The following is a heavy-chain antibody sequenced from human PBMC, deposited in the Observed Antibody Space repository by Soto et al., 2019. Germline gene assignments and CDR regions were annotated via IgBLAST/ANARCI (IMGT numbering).Heavy chain of an antibody. V-gene: IGHV4-61*01. CDR1: GGSVSSGSYY. Sequence: QVQLQESGPGLVKPSETLSLTCTVSGGSVSSGSYYWSWIRQPPGKGLEWIGYIYYSGSTNYNPSLKSRVTVSVDTSKSQFSLKLSSVTAADTAVYYCARSPSYYDFWSGYYETRGAYENWGQGTLVTVSS. D-gene: IGHD3-3*01. CDR3: ARSPSYYDFWSGYYETRGAYEN. CDR2: IYYSGST. J-gene: IGHJ1*01.